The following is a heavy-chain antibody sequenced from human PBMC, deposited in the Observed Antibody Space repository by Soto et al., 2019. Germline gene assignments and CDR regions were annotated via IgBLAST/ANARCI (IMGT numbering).Heavy chain of an antibody. V-gene: IGHV3-30*18. J-gene: IGHJ4*02. D-gene: IGHD6-19*01. Sequence: QVQLVESGGGVVQPGRSLRLSCAASGFTFSTYGMHWVRQAPGKGLEWVAVISHDGSNKYYVDSVKGRFTISRDNSKNKLYLQMRSLKPEDTAVYYWANGYRSGWYYFDYGGQGTLVTVSS. CDR3: ANGYRSGWYYFDY. CDR1: GFTFSTYG. CDR2: ISHDGSNK.